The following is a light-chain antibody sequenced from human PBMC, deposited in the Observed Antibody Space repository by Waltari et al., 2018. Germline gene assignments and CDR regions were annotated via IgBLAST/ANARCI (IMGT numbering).Light chain of an antibody. CDR1: QSISSW. J-gene: IGKJ1*01. V-gene: IGKV1-5*03. CDR3: QQSNNYSRLT. Sequence: DIQMTQSPSTLSVSVGDRVTITCRASQSISSWLAWYQQKPGKAPKLLIYKASNLESGVPSRFSGSGSGTEFTLTISSLQPDDFATYYCQQSNNYSRLTFGQGTKVEIK. CDR2: KAS.